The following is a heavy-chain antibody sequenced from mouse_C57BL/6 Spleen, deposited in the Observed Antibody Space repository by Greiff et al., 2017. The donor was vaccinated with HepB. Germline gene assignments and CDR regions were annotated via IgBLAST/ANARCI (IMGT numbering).Heavy chain of an antibody. CDR3: AREDGSSYGYFDV. V-gene: IGHV5-17*01. CDR2: ISSGSSTI. CDR1: GFTFSDYG. J-gene: IGHJ1*03. Sequence: EVNVVESGGGLVKPGGSLKLSCAASGFTFSDYGMHWVRQAPEKGLEWVAYISSGSSTIYYADTVKGRFTISRDNAKNTLFLQMTSLRSEDTAMYYCAREDGSSYGYFDVWGTGTTVTVSS. D-gene: IGHD1-1*01.